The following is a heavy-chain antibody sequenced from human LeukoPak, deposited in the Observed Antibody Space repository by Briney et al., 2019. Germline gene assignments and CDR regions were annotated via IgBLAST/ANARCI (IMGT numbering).Heavy chain of an antibody. J-gene: IGHJ4*02. V-gene: IGHV3-48*03. CDR1: GFTFSSFA. Sequence: GGSLRLSCAASGFTFSSFAMNWVRQAPGKGLECVSFISSSGNTIYYADSVRGWFTISRDNAKNSLYLQMNSLRAEDTAVYYCASGIPAVRNYWGQGTLVTVSS. CDR2: ISSSGNTI. D-gene: IGHD6-6*01. CDR3: ASGIPAVRNY.